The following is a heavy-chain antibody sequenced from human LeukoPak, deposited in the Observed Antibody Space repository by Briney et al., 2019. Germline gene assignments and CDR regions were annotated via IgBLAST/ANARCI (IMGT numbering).Heavy chain of an antibody. V-gene: IGHV3-30*02. CDR3: AKWGCSGGSCYPFDY. D-gene: IGHD2-15*01. CDR2: IRYDGSNK. J-gene: IGHJ4*02. CDR1: GFTFTSYG. Sequence: GGSLRLSCAASGFTFTSYGMHWVRQAPGKGLEWVAFIRYDGSNKYYADSVKGRFTISRDNSKNTLYLQMSSLRAEDTAVYYCAKWGCSGGSCYPFDYWGQGTLVTVSS.